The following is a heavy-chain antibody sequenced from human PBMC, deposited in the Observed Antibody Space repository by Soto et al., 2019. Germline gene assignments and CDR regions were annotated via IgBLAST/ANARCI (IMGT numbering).Heavy chain of an antibody. D-gene: IGHD2-15*01. CDR2: INPSGGST. Sequence: QVQLVQSGAEVKKPGASVKVSCKASGYTFTSYYMHWVRQAPGQGLEWMGIINPSGGSTSYAQKFEGRVTITRDTSTSTVYMELSSLRSEDTAVYYCARGGYCSGGSCYSDGYFDYWGQGTLVTVSS. CDR1: GYTFTSYY. CDR3: ARGGYCSGGSCYSDGYFDY. V-gene: IGHV1-46*01. J-gene: IGHJ4*02.